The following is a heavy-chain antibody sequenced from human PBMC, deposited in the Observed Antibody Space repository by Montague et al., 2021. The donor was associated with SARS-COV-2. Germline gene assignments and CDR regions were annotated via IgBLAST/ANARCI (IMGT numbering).Heavy chain of an antibody. Sequence: TLSLTCTVSGGSISSGGYYWSWIRQHPGKGLEWIGYIYYSGSTYYNPSLKSRVTISVDTSKNQFSLKLSSVTAADTAVYYCARDSMVRASKPSGSTYYYYYDMDVWGQGTTVTVSS. D-gene: IGHD3-10*01. CDR1: GGSISSGGYY. CDR3: ARDSMVRASKPSGSTYYYYYDMDV. J-gene: IGHJ6*02. V-gene: IGHV4-30-4*08. CDR2: IYYSGST.